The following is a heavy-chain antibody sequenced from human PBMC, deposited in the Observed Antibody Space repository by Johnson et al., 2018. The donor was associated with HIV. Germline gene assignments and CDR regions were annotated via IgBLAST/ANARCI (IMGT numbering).Heavy chain of an antibody. CDR3: AKDGGARGSSWYEGVFDI. CDR1: GFTFSSYG. V-gene: IGHV3-30*18. J-gene: IGHJ3*02. CDR2: ISYDGSNK. Sequence: VLLVESGGGVVQPGRSLRLSCAASGFTFSSYGMHWVRQAPGKGLEWLAVISYDGSNKYYADSVKGRFTISRANSKNTLYLQINSLRAEDTAVYYCAKDGGARGSSWYEGVFDIWGQGTMVTVSS. D-gene: IGHD6-13*01.